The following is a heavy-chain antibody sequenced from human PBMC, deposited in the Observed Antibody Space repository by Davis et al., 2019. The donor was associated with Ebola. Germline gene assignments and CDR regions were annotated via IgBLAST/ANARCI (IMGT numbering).Heavy chain of an antibody. Sequence: PGGSLRLSCAASGFNLSNYAMNWVRQAPGKGLDWIAYISHSGGTIYYPDSVKGRFTISRDNPNNILYLQMNSLRAEDTAVYYCATRTGEGYWGQGTLVTVSS. J-gene: IGHJ4*02. CDR2: ISHSGGTI. CDR1: GFNLSNYA. CDR3: ATRTGEGY. D-gene: IGHD7-27*01. V-gene: IGHV3-48*04.